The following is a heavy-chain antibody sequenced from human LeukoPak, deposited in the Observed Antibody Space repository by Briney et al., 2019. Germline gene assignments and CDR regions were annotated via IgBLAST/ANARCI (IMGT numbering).Heavy chain of an antibody. D-gene: IGHD3-3*01. CDR3: ARGFAYNDFWSGYSLTYMDV. CDR1: GFTFFTYS. CDR2: ISDSNGAI. J-gene: IGHJ6*03. Sequence: GGSLRLSCAASGFTFFTYSMNWVRQAPGKGLEWISKISDSNGAIDYADSVKGRFTISRDNAKNSLYLQMNSLRAEDTAVYYCARGFAYNDFWSGYSLTYMDVWGKGTTVTVSS. V-gene: IGHV3-48*04.